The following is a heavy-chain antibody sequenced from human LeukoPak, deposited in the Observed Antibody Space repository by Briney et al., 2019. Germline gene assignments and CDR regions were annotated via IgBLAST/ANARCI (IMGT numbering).Heavy chain of an antibody. CDR1: GGSISSGGYY. CDR2: IYYSGST. CDR3: ARVYSSGWLVGGLDYFDY. D-gene: IGHD6-19*01. Sequence: SETLSLTCTVSGGSISSGGYYWSWIRQHPGKGLEWIGYIYYSGSTYYNPSLKSRVTISVDTSKNQFSLKLSSVTAADTAVYYRARVYSSGWLVGGLDYFDYWGQGTLVTVSS. J-gene: IGHJ4*02. V-gene: IGHV4-31*03.